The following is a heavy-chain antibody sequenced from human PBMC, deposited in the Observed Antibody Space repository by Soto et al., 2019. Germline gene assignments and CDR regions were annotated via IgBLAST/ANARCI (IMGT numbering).Heavy chain of an antibody. J-gene: IGHJ4*02. D-gene: IGHD3-16*01. CDR1: GFTFSSYW. V-gene: IGHV3-7*01. CDR2: IKQDGSEK. Sequence: GGSLRLSCAASGFTFSSYWMSWVRQAPGKGLEWVANIKQDGSEKYYVASVKGRFTISSDNAKNSLYLQMNSLRAEDTAVYYCARDLYDYIWGSYSGYWGQGTLVTVSS. CDR3: ARDLYDYIWGSYSGY.